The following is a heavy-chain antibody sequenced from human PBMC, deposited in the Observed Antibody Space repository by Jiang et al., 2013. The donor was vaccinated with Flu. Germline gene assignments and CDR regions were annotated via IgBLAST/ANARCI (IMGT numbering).Heavy chain of an antibody. J-gene: IGHJ4*02. CDR2: LVVVVVA. Sequence: SSYAMSWVARLQEGGWSGSQLLVVVVVAHTTQTPSKGRFTISRDNSKNTLYLQMNSLRAEDTAVYYCAKDSPTYYDFWSDPRDFFDYWGQGTLVTVSS. D-gene: IGHD3-3*01. CDR3: AKDSPTYYDFWSDPRDFFDY. V-gene: IGHV3-23*01. CDR1: SSYA.